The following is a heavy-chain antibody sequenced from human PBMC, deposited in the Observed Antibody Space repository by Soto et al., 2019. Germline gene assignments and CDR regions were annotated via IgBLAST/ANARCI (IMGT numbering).Heavy chain of an antibody. Sequence: QLLQSGAEVRKPGASVKVSCKASGYTFIDYYMHWVRQAPGQGLEWMGWINPDTDDKHYAQKFQGRLIMTRDTSINTVYMGLSRLTSDDTAVYYCARDYFDRSGLYGMDLWGQGTTVTVSS. D-gene: IGHD3-22*01. CDR3: ARDYFDRSGLYGMDL. CDR1: GYTFIDYY. CDR2: INPDTDDK. V-gene: IGHV1-2*02. J-gene: IGHJ6*02.